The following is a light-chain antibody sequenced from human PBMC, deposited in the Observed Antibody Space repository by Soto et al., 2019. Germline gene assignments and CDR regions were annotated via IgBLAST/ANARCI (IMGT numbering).Light chain of an antibody. V-gene: IGLV2-14*01. Sequence: QSALTQPASVSGSPGQSITMSCTGASSDIAGYDYVSWYQHHPGEAPKLLIYDVTNRPSGVSNRFSASKSGNPASLTISGLQAEDEADYYCSSYTSRNTVVFGGGTKVTVL. CDR2: DVT. J-gene: IGLJ2*01. CDR1: SSDIAGYDY. CDR3: SSYTSRNTVV.